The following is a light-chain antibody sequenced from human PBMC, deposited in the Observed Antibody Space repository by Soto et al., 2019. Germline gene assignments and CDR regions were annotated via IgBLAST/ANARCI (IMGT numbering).Light chain of an antibody. CDR3: SSYAGSNDRGV. Sequence: QSALTQPPSASGSPGQSVTISCTGTSSDIGAYNYVSSYQQHPGKAPKLMIHEVSKRPSGVPDRFSGSKSGNTASLTVSGLQAEDEADYYCSSYAGSNDRGVFGGGTKLTVL. CDR1: SSDIGAYNY. CDR2: EVS. V-gene: IGLV2-8*01. J-gene: IGLJ3*02.